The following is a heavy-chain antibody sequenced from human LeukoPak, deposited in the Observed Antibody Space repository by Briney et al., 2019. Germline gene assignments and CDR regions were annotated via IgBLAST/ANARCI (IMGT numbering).Heavy chain of an antibody. Sequence: ASVKVSCKASGGTFSSYAISWVRQAPGQGLEWMGGIIPIFGTANYAQKFQGRVTITADESTSTAYMELSSLRSEDTAVYYCARGLGDYYYYYMDVWGKGTTVTVSS. CDR2: IIPIFGTA. J-gene: IGHJ6*03. CDR1: GGTFSSYA. D-gene: IGHD3-16*01. CDR3: ARGLGDYYYYYMDV. V-gene: IGHV1-69*01.